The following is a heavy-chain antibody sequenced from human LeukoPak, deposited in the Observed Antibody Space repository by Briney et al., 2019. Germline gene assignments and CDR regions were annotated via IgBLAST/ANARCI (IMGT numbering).Heavy chain of an antibody. Sequence: GGSLRLSCAASGFTVSSNYMSWVRQAPGKGLEWVSVIYSGGSTYYADSVKGRFTTSRDNSKNTLYLQMNSLRADDTAVYYCARIYPRLAAAGNWGQGTLVTVSS. CDR2: IYSGGST. J-gene: IGHJ4*02. D-gene: IGHD6-13*01. CDR1: GFTVSSNY. CDR3: ARIYPRLAAAGN. V-gene: IGHV3-66*01.